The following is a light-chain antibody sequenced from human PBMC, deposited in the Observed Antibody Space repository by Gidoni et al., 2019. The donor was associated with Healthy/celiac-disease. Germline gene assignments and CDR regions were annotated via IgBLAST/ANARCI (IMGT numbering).Light chain of an antibody. CDR2: AAS. CDR1: QSISSY. CDR3: QQSYSTHPT. J-gene: IGKJ4*01. Sequence: DIPMTQSPSSLSSSVGDRVTITCRASQSISSYLHWYQQKPGKAPKLLIYAASSLQSGVPSRFSGSGSGTDFTLTISSLQPEDFATYYCQQSYSTHPTFGGGTKVEIK. V-gene: IGKV1-39*01.